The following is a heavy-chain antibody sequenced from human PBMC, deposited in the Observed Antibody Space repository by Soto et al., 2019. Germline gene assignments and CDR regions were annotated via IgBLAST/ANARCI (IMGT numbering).Heavy chain of an antibody. Sequence: VASVKVSCKASGYTFTSYGISWVRQAPGQGLEWMGWIRAYNGNTNYAQKIQGRVTMNTDTSTSTAYMELRSLRSDDTAVYYCARVSGPSPQSDYWGQGTLVTVSS. CDR2: IRAYNGNT. CDR3: ARVSGPSPQSDY. D-gene: IGHD2-15*01. V-gene: IGHV1-18*01. CDR1: GYTFTSYG. J-gene: IGHJ4*02.